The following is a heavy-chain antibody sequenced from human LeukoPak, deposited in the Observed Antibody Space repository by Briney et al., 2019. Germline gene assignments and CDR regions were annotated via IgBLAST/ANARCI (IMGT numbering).Heavy chain of an antibody. CDR3: ASSVISGSLGVEY. Sequence: GASVKVSCKASGYSFTAYYMHWVRQPPAQGLEWMGWFNPNSGGTNYARKFQGRVNMTRDTSNRTGYMELRRLRSDDTAVYYCASSVISGSLGVEYWGQGTLDTVSS. V-gene: IGHV1-2*02. J-gene: IGHJ4*02. CDR2: FNPNSGGT. CDR1: GYSFTAYY. D-gene: IGHD5-12*01.